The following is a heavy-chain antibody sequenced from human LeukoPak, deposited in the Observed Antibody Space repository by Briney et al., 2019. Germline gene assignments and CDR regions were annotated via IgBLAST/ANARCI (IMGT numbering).Heavy chain of an antibody. CDR3: ARGSGRRSYYCLGCTDFDY. Sequence: SETLSLTCAVYGGSFSGYYWSWIRQPPGKGLEWIGEINHGGSTNYNPSLKSRVTISVDTSKNQFSLKLSSVTAADTAVYYCARGSGRRSYYCLGCTDFDYWGQGTLVTVSS. CDR2: INHGGST. V-gene: IGHV4-34*01. D-gene: IGHD3-10*01. CDR1: GGSFSGYY. J-gene: IGHJ4*02.